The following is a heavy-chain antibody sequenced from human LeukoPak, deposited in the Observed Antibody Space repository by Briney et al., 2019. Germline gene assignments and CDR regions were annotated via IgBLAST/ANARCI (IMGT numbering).Heavy chain of an antibody. V-gene: IGHV5-51*01. CDR1: GYSFTSYW. Sequence: GESLKISCKGSGYSFTSYWIGWVRQMPGKGLEWMGIIYPGDSDTRHSPSFQGQVTISADKSISTAYLQWSSLKASDTAMYYCASGGSWDYYYYGMDVWGQGTTVTVSS. D-gene: IGHD1-26*01. CDR3: ASGGSWDYYYYGMDV. CDR2: IYPGDSDT. J-gene: IGHJ6*02.